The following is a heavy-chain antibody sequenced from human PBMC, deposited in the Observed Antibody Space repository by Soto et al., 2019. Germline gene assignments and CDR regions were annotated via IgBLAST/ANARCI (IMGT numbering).Heavy chain of an antibody. CDR1: GFTFSSYW. J-gene: IGHJ5*02. CDR3: ARGPPYYYDSSGYYWNWFDP. CDR2: INSDGSST. D-gene: IGHD3-22*01. Sequence: GGSLRLSCAASGFTFSSYWMHWVRQAPGKGLVWVSRINSDGSSTSYADYVKGRFTISRDNAKNTLYLQMNSLRAEDTALYYCARGPPYYYDSSGYYWNWFDPWGQGT. V-gene: IGHV3-74*01.